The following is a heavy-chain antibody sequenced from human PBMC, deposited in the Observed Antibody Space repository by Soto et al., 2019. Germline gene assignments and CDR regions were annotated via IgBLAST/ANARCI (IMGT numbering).Heavy chain of an antibody. CDR2: IYYSGST. CDR3: ARYRRYYDSSGYGI. J-gene: IGHJ3*02. D-gene: IGHD3-22*01. V-gene: IGHV4-31*03. Sequence: QVQLQESGPGLVKPSQTLSLTCTVSGGSISSGGYYWSWIRQHPGKGLEWIGNIYYSGSTYYNPSLRSRVTISVDTSKNQFSLKLSSVTAADTAVYYCARYRRYYDSSGYGIWGQGTMVTVSS. CDR1: GGSISSGGYY.